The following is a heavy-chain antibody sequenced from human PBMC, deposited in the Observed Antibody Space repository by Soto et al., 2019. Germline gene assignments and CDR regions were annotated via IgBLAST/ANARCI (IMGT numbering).Heavy chain of an antibody. CDR2: LSGTGDTT. CDR1: GFTFTNFA. Sequence: PGGSLRLSCAASGFTFTNFAMNWVRQAPGKGLEWVSVLSGTGDTTYNADSVKGRFTISRDNPMNTAFRQMNSLRAEDTALYFCAKGYCSSTSCSFDYCGQGTLVTVSS. J-gene: IGHJ4*02. D-gene: IGHD2-2*01. V-gene: IGHV3-23*01. CDR3: AKGYCSSTSCSFDY.